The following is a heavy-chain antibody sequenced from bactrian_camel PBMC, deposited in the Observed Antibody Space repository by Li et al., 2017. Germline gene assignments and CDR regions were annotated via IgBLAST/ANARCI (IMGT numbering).Heavy chain of an antibody. Sequence: VQLVESGGGSVQTGQSLTLSCTSSRHTYTALCMGWFHQVPGKAREGVAFIYHNGESTYYGASAKGRFTISQDNAKKTMYLQMNNLKVEDTGTYFCAADWGLCTGRNQETAETDYNYWGQGTQVTVS. CDR1: RHTYTALC. CDR2: IYHNGEST. CDR3: AADWGLCTGRNQETAETDYNY. J-gene: IGHJ4*01. V-gene: IGHV3S1*01. D-gene: IGHD5*01.